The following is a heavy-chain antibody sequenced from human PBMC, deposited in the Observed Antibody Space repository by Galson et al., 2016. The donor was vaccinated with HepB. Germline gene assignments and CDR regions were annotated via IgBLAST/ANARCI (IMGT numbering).Heavy chain of an antibody. CDR2: IYWDNDD. D-gene: IGHD2-15*01. J-gene: IGHJ2*01. CDR1: GFSLSTTGVG. Sequence: PALVKPTQTLTLTCTFSGFSLSTTGVGVGWTRQSPGKALEWLANIYWDNDDRYSPSLRSRLTIAKDTSKNQVVLTMTNMDPVDTATYYCAHRPGGTLYLYFDIWGRGPLVTVSS. V-gene: IGHV2-5*02. CDR3: AHRPGGTLYLYFDI.